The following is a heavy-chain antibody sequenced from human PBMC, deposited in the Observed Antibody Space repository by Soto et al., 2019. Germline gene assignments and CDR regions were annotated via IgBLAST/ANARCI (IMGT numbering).Heavy chain of an antibody. D-gene: IGHD2-15*01. V-gene: IGHV4-59*01. CDR2: LYYGGST. J-gene: IGHJ4*02. CDR1: GGSISSYY. Sequence: SETLSLTCTVSGGSISSYYWSRIRKPLGKGLAWVGYLYYGGSTNYNPSLKSRVTISVDTSKNQFSLKLSSVTAADTVVYYCARGGYCSGGSCPDYWGQGTLVTVSS. CDR3: ARGGYCSGGSCPDY.